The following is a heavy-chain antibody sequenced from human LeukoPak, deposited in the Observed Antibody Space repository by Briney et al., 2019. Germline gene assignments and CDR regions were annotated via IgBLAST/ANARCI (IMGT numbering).Heavy chain of an antibody. Sequence: GGSLRLSCAASGFTFSNYWMLWLRQAPGMGLVWVSRIKSDGTDTTYADSVKGRFTISRDNAKSTLYLQMNSLRAEDTAVYYCARDLIWGQGTLVTVSS. J-gene: IGHJ4*02. V-gene: IGHV3-74*01. CDR1: GFTFSNYW. CDR2: IKSDGTDT. CDR3: ARDLI.